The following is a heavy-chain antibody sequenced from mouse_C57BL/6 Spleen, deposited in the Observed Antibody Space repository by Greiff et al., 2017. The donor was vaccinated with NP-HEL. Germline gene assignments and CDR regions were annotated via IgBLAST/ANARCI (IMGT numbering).Heavy chain of an antibody. Sequence: VQLQQSGAELVKPGASVKISCKASGYAFSSYWMNWVKQRPGKGLEWIGQIYPGDGDTNYNGKFKGKATLTADKSSSTAYMQLSSLTSEDSAVYFCARSEIYYYGSTFWYFDVWGTGTTVTVSS. D-gene: IGHD1-1*01. CDR2: IYPGDGDT. J-gene: IGHJ1*03. CDR1: GYAFSSYW. CDR3: ARSEIYYYGSTFWYFDV. V-gene: IGHV1-80*01.